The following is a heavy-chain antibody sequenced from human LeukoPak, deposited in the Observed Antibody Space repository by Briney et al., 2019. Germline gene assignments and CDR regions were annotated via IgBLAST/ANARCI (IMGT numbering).Heavy chain of an antibody. D-gene: IGHD3-9*01. CDR2: IYYSGST. CDR1: GCSISSYY. J-gene: IGHJ4*02. Sequence: PSETLSLTCTVSGCSISSYYWSWIRQPPGKGLVWIGYIYYSGSTNYNPSLKSRVTISVDTSKNQFSLKLSSVTAADTAVYYGARGARYFDWLFSRWGQGTLVTVSS. CDR3: ARGARYFDWLFSR. V-gene: IGHV4-59*01.